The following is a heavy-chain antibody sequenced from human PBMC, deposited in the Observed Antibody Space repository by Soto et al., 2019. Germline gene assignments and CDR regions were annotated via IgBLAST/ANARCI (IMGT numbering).Heavy chain of an antibody. CDR2: IYYSGST. CDR3: ARDVDGYSGYGDAFDI. J-gene: IGHJ3*02. D-gene: IGHD5-12*01. Sequence: SETLSLTCTVSGGSISSYYWSWIRQPPGKGLEWIGYIYYSGSTNYNPSLKSRVTISVDTSKNQFSLKLSSVTAADTAVYYCARDVDGYSGYGDAFDIWGQGTMVTVSS. V-gene: IGHV4-59*01. CDR1: GGSISSYY.